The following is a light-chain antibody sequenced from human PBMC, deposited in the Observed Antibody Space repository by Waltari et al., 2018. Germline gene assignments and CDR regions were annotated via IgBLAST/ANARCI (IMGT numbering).Light chain of an antibody. CDR1: QSVLYSSNNKNY. V-gene: IGKV4-1*01. CDR3: QQHYSNPLT. Sequence: DIVMTQSPDSLAVSLGERATINCKSSQSVLYSSNNKNYLTWYQQKTGQPPKLLIYWASTRESGVPDRFSGSGSGTDFTLTITSLQAEDVAVYYCQQHYSNPLTFGGGTKVEIK. J-gene: IGKJ4*01. CDR2: WAS.